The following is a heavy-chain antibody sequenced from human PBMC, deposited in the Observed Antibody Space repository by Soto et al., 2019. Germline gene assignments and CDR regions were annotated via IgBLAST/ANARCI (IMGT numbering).Heavy chain of an antibody. V-gene: IGHV3-9*01. D-gene: IGHD6-19*01. Sequence: GGSLRLSCAASGFTFDDYAMHWVRQAPGKGLEWVSGISWNSGSIGYADSVKGRFTISRDNAKNSLYLQMNSLRAEDTALYYCAKDTRYSSGSGAFDIWGQGTMVTVSS. CDR2: ISWNSGSI. J-gene: IGHJ3*02. CDR1: GFTFDDYA. CDR3: AKDTRYSSGSGAFDI.